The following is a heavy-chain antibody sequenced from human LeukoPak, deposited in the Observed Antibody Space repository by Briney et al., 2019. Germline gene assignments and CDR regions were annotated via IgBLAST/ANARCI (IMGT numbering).Heavy chain of an antibody. Sequence: PSETLSLTCSVSGGSVGSGPYCWSWIRQFPGGGPEWIGFIYYSGSTHYNPSLRSRVTVSVDTSENQFSLVLASVTAGDTAVYYCARSLRWELQYYFDYWGQGTLVTVSS. J-gene: IGHJ4*02. V-gene: IGHV4-31*03. D-gene: IGHD1-26*01. CDR3: ARSLRWELQYYFDY. CDR2: IYYSGST. CDR1: GGSVGSGPYC.